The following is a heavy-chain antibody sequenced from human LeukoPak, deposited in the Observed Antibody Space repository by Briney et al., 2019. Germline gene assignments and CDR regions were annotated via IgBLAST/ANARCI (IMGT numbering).Heavy chain of an antibody. Sequence: GGSLRLSCAASGFTFDDYAMHWVRQAPGKGLEWVSGISWNSGSIGYADSVKGRFTISRDNAKNSLYLQMNSLRAEDTTLYYCAKEAAYDSSGYYMDYWGQGTLVTVSS. J-gene: IGHJ4*02. CDR1: GFTFDDYA. CDR2: ISWNSGSI. D-gene: IGHD3-22*01. CDR3: AKEAAYDSSGYYMDY. V-gene: IGHV3-9*01.